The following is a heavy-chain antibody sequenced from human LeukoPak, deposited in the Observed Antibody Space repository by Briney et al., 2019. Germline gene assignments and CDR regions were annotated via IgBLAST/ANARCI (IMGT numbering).Heavy chain of an antibody. J-gene: IGHJ5*02. D-gene: IGHD6-13*01. Sequence: TSETLSLTCSVSGGSISSSNYYWGWIRQPPGRGLELIVCIYYSGSTYYNPSLKSRLPISVDTPKNQLSLKLNSVTAADTAVYFCARAYRSSRYFNWFDPWGQGTLVTVSS. CDR2: IYYSGST. CDR1: GGSISSSNYY. V-gene: IGHV4-39*01. CDR3: ARAYRSSRYFNWFDP.